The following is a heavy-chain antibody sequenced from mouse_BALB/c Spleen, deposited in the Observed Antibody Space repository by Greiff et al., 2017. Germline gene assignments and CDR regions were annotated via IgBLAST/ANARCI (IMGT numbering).Heavy chain of an antibody. Sequence: EVKVVESGGGLVQPKGSLKLSCAASGFTFNTYAMNWVRQAPGKGLEWVARIRSKSNNYATYYADSVKDRFTISRDDSQSMLYLQMNNLKTEDTAMYYCVRFYDGYYVGYFDVWGAGTTVTVSS. CDR3: VRFYDGYYVGYFDV. CDR1: GFTFNTYA. CDR2: IRSKSNNYAT. V-gene: IGHV10-1*02. D-gene: IGHD2-3*01. J-gene: IGHJ1*01.